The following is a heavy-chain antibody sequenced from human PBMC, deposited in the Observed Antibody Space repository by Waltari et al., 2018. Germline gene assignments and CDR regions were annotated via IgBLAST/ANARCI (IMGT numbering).Heavy chain of an antibody. CDR3: ARVKGDRTRFLEWSGWFDP. CDR2: INHYNGNT. J-gene: IGHJ5*02. CDR1: GYTFTSYG. V-gene: IGHV1-18*04. Sequence: QVQLVQSGAEVKKPGASVKVSCKASGYTFTSYGISWVRQATGQGLEWMGWINHYNGNTNNEQKLQGRVTMTTETATSTAYMELRSLRSDDTAVYYCARVKGDRTRFLEWSGWFDPWGQGTLVTVSS. D-gene: IGHD3-3*01.